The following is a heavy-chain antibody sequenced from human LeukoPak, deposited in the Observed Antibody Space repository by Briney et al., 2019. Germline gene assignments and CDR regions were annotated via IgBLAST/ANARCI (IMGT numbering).Heavy chain of an antibody. CDR1: GYTFTSYY. D-gene: IGHD3-10*01. V-gene: IGHV1-46*03. CDR2: VNPTDGRT. CDR3: ARAVGPRGQSWFDP. J-gene: IGHJ5*02. Sequence: ASVKVSCKASGYTFTSYYMHWVRQAPGQGLEWMGVVNPTDGRTTYAQNLQGRVTMTRDTSTSTVYMELSSLKSDDTAVYYYARAVGPRGQSWFDPWGQGTLVTVSS.